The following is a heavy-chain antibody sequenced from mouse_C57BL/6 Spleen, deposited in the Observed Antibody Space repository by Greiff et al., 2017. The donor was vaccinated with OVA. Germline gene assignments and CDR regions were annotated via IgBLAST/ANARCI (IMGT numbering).Heavy chain of an antibody. CDR1: GYTFTSYW. CDR2: IDPSDSYT. V-gene: IGHV1-50*01. CDR3: ARRTGPWFAY. D-gene: IGHD4-1*01. Sequence: VQLQQPGAELVKPGASVKLSCKASGYTFTSYWMQWVKQRPGQGLEWIGEIDPSDSYTNYNQKFKGKATLTVDTSSSTAYMQLSSLTSEDSAVYYCARRTGPWFAYWGQGTLVTVSA. J-gene: IGHJ3*01.